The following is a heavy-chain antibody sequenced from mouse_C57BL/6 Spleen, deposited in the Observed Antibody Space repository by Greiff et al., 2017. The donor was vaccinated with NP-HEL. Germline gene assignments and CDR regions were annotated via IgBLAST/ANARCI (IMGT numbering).Heavy chain of an antibody. CDR1: GYTFTSYT. CDR3: ASENWDGGD. CDR2: INPSSGYP. D-gene: IGHD4-1*01. Sequence: QVQLQQSGAELARPGASVKMSCKASGYTFTSYTMHWVKQRPGQGLEWIGYINPSSGYPKYNQKFKDKATLTSDKTSSTANMQLSSLTSEDSADYYCASENWDGGDWGQGTTLTVSS. J-gene: IGHJ2*01. V-gene: IGHV1-4*01.